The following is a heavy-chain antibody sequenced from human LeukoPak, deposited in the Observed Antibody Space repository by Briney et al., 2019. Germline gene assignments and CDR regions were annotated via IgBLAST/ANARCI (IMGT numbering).Heavy chain of an antibody. CDR3: ASGFWSGYYRVRWFDP. CDR1: GYTFTSYD. CDR2: MNPNSGNT. J-gene: IGHJ5*02. Sequence: ASVKVSCKASGYTFTSYDINWVRQATGQGLEWMGWMNPNSGNTGYAQKFQGRVTITRNTSISTAYMELSSLRSEDTAVYYCASGFWSGYYRVRWFDPWGQGTLVTVSS. V-gene: IGHV1-8*03. D-gene: IGHD3-3*01.